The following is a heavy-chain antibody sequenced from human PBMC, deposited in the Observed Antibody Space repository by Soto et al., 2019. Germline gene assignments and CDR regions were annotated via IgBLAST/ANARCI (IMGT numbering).Heavy chain of an antibody. V-gene: IGHV4-39*01. Sequence: SETLSLTCTVSGGSISSSSYYWGWIRQPPGKGQEWIGSIYCSGSTYYNPSLKSRVTISVDTSKNQFSLKLSSVTAADTAVYYCARHQALRWMATVFDYWGQGTLVTVSS. D-gene: IGHD4-4*01. CDR2: IYCSGST. CDR1: GGSISSSSYY. CDR3: ARHQALRWMATVFDY. J-gene: IGHJ4*02.